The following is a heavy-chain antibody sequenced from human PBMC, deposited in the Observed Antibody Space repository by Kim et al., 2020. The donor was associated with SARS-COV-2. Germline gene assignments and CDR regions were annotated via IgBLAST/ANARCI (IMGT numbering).Heavy chain of an antibody. Sequence: GGSLRLSCAASGFTFSSYGMHWVRQAPGKGLEWVAVIWYDGSNKYYADSVKGRFTISRDNSKNTLYLQMNSLRAEDTAVYYCARDPSKGYRSPYGSGSYYNKDNAFDIWGQGTMVTVSS. CDR3: ARDPSKGYRSPYGSGSYYNKDNAFDI. V-gene: IGHV3-33*01. CDR2: IWYDGSNK. D-gene: IGHD3-10*01. J-gene: IGHJ3*02. CDR1: GFTFSSYG.